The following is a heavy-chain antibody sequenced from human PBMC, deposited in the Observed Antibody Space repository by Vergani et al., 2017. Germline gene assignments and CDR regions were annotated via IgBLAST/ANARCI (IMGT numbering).Heavy chain of an antibody. CDR2: ISSSGSTI. D-gene: IGHD2-15*01. J-gene: IGHJ6*03. V-gene: IGHV3-11*01. CDR1: GFTFSDYY. Sequence: QVQLVESGGGLVKPGGSLRLSCAASGFTFSDYYMSWIRQAPGKGLEWVSYISSSGSTIYYADSVKGRFTISGDHAKNSLYLQMNSLRAEDTAVYYCARVSRIYCSGGSCYYYYYYMDVWGKGTTVTVSS. CDR3: ARVSRIYCSGGSCYYYYYYMDV.